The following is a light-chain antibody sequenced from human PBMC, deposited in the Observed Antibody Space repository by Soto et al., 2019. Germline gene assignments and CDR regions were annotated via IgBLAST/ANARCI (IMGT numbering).Light chain of an antibody. Sequence: QSALTQPASVSGSHGHSVTISCTGTSSDVGGYNYVSWYQQHTGKAPKVMIYDVSNRPTGVANRFSGSTSCNTASLTISGLQAEDEADYYCSSYTSSSTVVFGGGTKLTVL. V-gene: IGLV2-14*01. CDR3: SSYTSSSTVV. J-gene: IGLJ2*01. CDR1: SSDVGGYNY. CDR2: DVS.